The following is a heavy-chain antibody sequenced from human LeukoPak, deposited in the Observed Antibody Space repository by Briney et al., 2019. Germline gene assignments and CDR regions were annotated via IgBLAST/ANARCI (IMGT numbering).Heavy chain of an antibody. CDR3: ARDLPTVVTPYYFDY. CDR2: IWYDGSNK. D-gene: IGHD4-23*01. Sequence: GGSLRLSCAASGFTFSSYGMHWVRQAPGKGLEWVAVIWYDGSNKYYADSVKGRFTISRDNSKNTLYLQMNSLRAEDTAVYYCARDLPTVVTPYYFDYWGQGTLVTVSS. V-gene: IGHV3-33*01. J-gene: IGHJ4*02. CDR1: GFTFSSYG.